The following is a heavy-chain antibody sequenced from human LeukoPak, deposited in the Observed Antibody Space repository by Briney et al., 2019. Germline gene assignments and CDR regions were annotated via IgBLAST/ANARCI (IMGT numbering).Heavy chain of an antibody. J-gene: IGHJ4*02. CDR2: IYHSGST. Sequence: SETLSLTCTVSGGSISSGGYYWSWIRQPPGKGLEWIGYIYHSGSTYYNPSLKSRVTISVDRSKNQFSLKLSSVTAADTAVYYCARADYDYVWGTPRPFDYWGQGTLVTVSS. D-gene: IGHD3-16*01. CDR1: GGSISSGGYY. V-gene: IGHV4-30-2*01. CDR3: ARADYDYVWGTPRPFDY.